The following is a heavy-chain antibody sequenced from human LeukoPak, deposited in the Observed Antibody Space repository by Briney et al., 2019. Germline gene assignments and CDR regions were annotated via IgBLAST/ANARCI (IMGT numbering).Heavy chain of an antibody. V-gene: IGHV3-30*18. Sequence: PGGSLRLSCAASGFTFSSYGMHWVRQAPGKGLEWVAVISYDGSNKYYADSVKGRFTISRDNSKNTLYLQMNSLRAEDTAVYYCAKSHDYGDYGYYFDYWGQGTLVTVSS. CDR3: AKSHDYGDYGYYFDY. CDR1: GFTFSSYG. J-gene: IGHJ4*02. D-gene: IGHD4-17*01. CDR2: ISYDGSNK.